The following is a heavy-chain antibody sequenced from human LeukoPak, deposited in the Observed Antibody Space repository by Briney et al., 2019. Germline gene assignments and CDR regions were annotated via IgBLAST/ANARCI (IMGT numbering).Heavy chain of an antibody. J-gene: IGHJ4*02. CDR3: AKTMGAIDHDY. CDR1: GFTFSGFG. CDR2: ISGSGSST. V-gene: IGHV3-23*01. D-gene: IGHD1-26*01. Sequence: GGSLRLSCAASGFTFSGFGMTRVRQAPGKGLKWVSGISGSGSSTYYADSVKGRFTISRDNSKNTLYLQMNSLRADDTAVYYCAKTMGAIDHDYWGQGTPVTVSS.